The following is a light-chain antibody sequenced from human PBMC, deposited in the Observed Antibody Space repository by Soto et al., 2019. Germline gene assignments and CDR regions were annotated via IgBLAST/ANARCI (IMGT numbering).Light chain of an antibody. Sequence: EIVLTQSPGTLSLSPGERATLSCRASQSVSSSYLAWYQQKPGQAPRLLIYGASSRATGFPDRFSGSGSGTVFTLTISRLEPEDFATYYCQQSYSSPQTVGHGTKVEI. J-gene: IGKJ1*01. CDR3: QQSYSSPQT. V-gene: IGKV3-20*01. CDR2: GAS. CDR1: QSVSSSY.